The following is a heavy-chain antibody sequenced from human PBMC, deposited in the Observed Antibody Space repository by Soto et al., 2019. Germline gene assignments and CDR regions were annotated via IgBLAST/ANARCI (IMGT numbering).Heavy chain of an antibody. Sequence: SETLSLTCTVSGGSISSSSYYWGWIRQPPGKGLEWIGSIYYSGSTYYNPSLKSRVTISVDTSKNQFSLKLSSVTAADTAVYYCARRKVAGTSYFDYWGQGTLVTVSS. J-gene: IGHJ4*02. CDR2: IYYSGST. D-gene: IGHD6-19*01. CDR3: ARRKVAGTSYFDY. V-gene: IGHV4-39*01. CDR1: GGSISSSSYY.